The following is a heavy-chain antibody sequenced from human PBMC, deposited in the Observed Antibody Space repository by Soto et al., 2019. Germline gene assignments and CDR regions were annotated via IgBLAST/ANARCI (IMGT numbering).Heavy chain of an antibody. D-gene: IGHD3-10*01. J-gene: IGHJ5*02. V-gene: IGHV4-59*08. CDR2: IYYSGST. CDR1: GGSISTYC. CDR3: VRRFTIAWFDP. Sequence: SETLSLTCTVSGGSISTYCRSWIRQSPGKGLEWIGYIYYSGSTTYNPSLKSRVTISVDTSKNQFSLKLRSVTAADTAVYYCVRRFTIAWFDPWGQGTLVTVSS.